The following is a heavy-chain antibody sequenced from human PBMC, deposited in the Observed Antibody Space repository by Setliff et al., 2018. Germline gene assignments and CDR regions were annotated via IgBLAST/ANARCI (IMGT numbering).Heavy chain of an antibody. CDR2: IYTGGST. CDR1: GFTVSSSY. D-gene: IGHD5-12*01. CDR3: AGCGYGQYYAMDV. Sequence: GGSLRLSCAASGFTVSSSYMTWVRQAPGKGLEWVSVIYTGGSTYYADSVKGRFTISRDDSNNTLYLQMTSLRAGDTAVYYCAGCGYGQYYAMDVWGQGTTVTVS. V-gene: IGHV3-66*01. J-gene: IGHJ6*02.